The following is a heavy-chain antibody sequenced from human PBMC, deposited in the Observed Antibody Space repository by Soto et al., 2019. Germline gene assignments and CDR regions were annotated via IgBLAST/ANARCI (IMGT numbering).Heavy chain of an antibody. CDR3: ARHTDIVVVPAAIEEDY. CDR2: IYYSGST. V-gene: IGHV4-39*01. D-gene: IGHD2-2*01. Sequence: QLQLQESGPGLGKPSETLSLTCTVSGGSISSSSYYWGWIRQPPGKGLEWIGSIYYSGSTYYNPSLKSRVTISVDTSKNQFSLKLSSVTAADTAVYYCARHTDIVVVPAAIEEDYWGQGTLVTVSS. J-gene: IGHJ4*02. CDR1: GGSISSSSYY.